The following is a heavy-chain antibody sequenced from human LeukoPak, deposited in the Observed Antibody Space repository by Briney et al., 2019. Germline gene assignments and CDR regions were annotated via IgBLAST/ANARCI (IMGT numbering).Heavy chain of an antibody. V-gene: IGHV1-46*01. CDR2: INPSGGST. J-gene: IGHJ6*02. CDR3: ARATYYYDSSGYYSPDGMDV. Sequence: GASVKVSCKASGYTFTSYYMHWVRQAPGQGLEWMGIINPSGGSTSYAQKFQGRVTMTRDTSTSTVYMELSSLRSGDTAVYYCARATYYYDSSGYYSPDGMDVWGQGTTVTVSS. D-gene: IGHD3-22*01. CDR1: GYTFTSYY.